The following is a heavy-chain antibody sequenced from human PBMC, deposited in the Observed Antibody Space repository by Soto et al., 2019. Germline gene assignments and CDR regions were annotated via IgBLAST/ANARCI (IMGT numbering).Heavy chain of an antibody. V-gene: IGHV1-69*01. CDR3: ARESSSPKYYYFGMDV. Sequence: QGQLVQSGAEVKKPGSSVKVSCRASGGTFSSYAVSWVRQAPGQGLEWMGVIIPLLNTPKYVQKFQGRVTITADASATTAYMELSSLRSEDTAVYYCARESSSPKYYYFGMDVWGQGTTVTVSS. CDR2: IIPLLNTP. D-gene: IGHD6-6*01. J-gene: IGHJ6*02. CDR1: GGTFSSYA.